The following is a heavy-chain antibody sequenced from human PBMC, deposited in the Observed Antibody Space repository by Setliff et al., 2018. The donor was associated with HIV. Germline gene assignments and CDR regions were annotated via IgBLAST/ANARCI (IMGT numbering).Heavy chain of an antibody. CDR1: GYAITSGFY. V-gene: IGHV4-38-2*02. Sequence: PSETLSLTCTVSGYAITSGFYWGWIRQPPGKGLEWIGTIFHRGTMFHSESVYTYHNPSLKSRVTISIDTSKNQFSLSLSSMTAADTAVYYCAKPDGKYPFDHWGLGTLVTVSS. CDR2: IFHRGTMFHSESVYT. J-gene: IGHJ4*02. D-gene: IGHD2-2*01. CDR3: AKPDGKYPFDH.